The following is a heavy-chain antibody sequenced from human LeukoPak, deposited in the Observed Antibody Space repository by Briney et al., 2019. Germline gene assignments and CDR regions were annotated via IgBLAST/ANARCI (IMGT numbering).Heavy chain of an antibody. J-gene: IGHJ4*02. D-gene: IGHD5-24*01. CDR1: GFTFSSYW. Sequence: PVGSLRLSCAASGFTFSSYWMHWVRQAPGKGLVWVSRINSDGSNTNYADSVKGRFTISRDNAKNTLYLQMNSLRAEDTAVYYCARAKVELATMLIDYWGQGTLVPVSS. CDR3: ARAKVELATMLIDY. V-gene: IGHV3-74*01. CDR2: INSDGSNT.